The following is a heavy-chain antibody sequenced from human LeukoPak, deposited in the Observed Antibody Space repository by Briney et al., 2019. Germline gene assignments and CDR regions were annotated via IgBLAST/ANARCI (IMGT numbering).Heavy chain of an antibody. CDR3: AKDQGIVVLVAATPDY. J-gene: IGHJ4*02. CDR2: ISYDGSNK. D-gene: IGHD2-15*01. Sequence: PGGSLRLSCAASGFTFSSYGMHWVRQAPGKGLEWVALISYDGSNKYYAESVKGRFIISRDNSKNTLYLQMNSLRPEDTAVYYCAKDQGIVVLVAATPDYWGQGTLVTVSS. V-gene: IGHV3-30*18. CDR1: GFTFSSYG.